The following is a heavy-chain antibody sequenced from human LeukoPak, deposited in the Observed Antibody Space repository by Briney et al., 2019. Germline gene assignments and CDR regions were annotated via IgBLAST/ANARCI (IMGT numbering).Heavy chain of an antibody. CDR3: AKGDSDTGMAMYAFDV. CDR2: IWYDGSNK. D-gene: IGHD5-18*01. V-gene: IGHV3-33*06. J-gene: IGHJ3*01. CDR1: GFTFSSYG. Sequence: GRSLRLSCAASGFTFSSYGRHWVRQAPGKGLEWVAVIWYDGSNKYYADSVKGRVIISRDNSKNTLYLQMNSLRAEDTAVYYCAKGDSDTGMAMYAFDVWGQGTMVTVSS.